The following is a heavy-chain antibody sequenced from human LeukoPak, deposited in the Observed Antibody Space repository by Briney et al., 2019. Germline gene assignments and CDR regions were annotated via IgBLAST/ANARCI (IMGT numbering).Heavy chain of an antibody. CDR2: IKSKTDGGTT. D-gene: IGHD6-19*01. V-gene: IGHV3-15*01. CDR3: TTDSHSSGWNFDY. Sequence: PGGSLRLSCAASGFTFSNAWMSWVRQAPGKGLEWVGRIKSKTDGGTTDYAAPVKGRFTISRDDSKNTLYLQMNSLKIEDTAVYYCTTDSHSSGWNFDYWGQGTLVTVSS. CDR1: GFTFSNAW. J-gene: IGHJ4*02.